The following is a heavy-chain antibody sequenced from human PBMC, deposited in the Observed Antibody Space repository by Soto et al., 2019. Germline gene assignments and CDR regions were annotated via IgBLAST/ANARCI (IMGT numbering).Heavy chain of an antibody. J-gene: IGHJ4*02. CDR1: GGSISSYY. CDR3: ARAVAGTLDY. V-gene: IGHV4-59*01. Sequence: QVQLQESGPGLVKPSETLSLTCTVSGGSISSYYWSWIRQPPGKGLEWIGYIYYSGSTNYNPSPKSRVTISVDTSKNQFSLKLSSVTAADTAVYYCARAVAGTLDYWGQGTLVTVSS. D-gene: IGHD6-19*01. CDR2: IYYSGST.